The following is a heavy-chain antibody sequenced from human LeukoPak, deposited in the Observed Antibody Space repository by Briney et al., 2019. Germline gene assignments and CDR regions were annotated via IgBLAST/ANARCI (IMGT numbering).Heavy chain of an antibody. D-gene: IGHD3-9*01. J-gene: IGHJ4*02. V-gene: IGHV3-30*02. CDR2: IRYDGSNT. CDR3: AKGPPRAPYDHLTGLRYNFDS. CDR1: GFIFNAYG. Sequence: GGSLRLSCAASGFIFNAYGMHWVRQAPGKGLEWVAFIRYDGSNTYSIDSVKGRFTISRDNSNNTLFLQMNSLRPEDTAVYYCAKGPPRAPYDHLTGLRYNFDSWGQGTLVTVSS.